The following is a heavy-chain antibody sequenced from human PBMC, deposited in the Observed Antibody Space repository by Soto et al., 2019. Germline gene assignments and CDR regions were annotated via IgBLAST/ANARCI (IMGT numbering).Heavy chain of an antibody. Sequence: LSLTCTVSGGSISSYYWSWIRQPAGKGLEWIGRIYTSASTNYNPSLKSRVTMSVDTSKNQFSLKLSSVTAADTAVYYCASEYYDFWSGYFRAESWFDPWGQGTLVTVSS. CDR2: IYTSAST. D-gene: IGHD3-3*01. CDR1: GGSISSYY. J-gene: IGHJ5*02. V-gene: IGHV4-4*07. CDR3: ASEYYDFWSGYFRAESWFDP.